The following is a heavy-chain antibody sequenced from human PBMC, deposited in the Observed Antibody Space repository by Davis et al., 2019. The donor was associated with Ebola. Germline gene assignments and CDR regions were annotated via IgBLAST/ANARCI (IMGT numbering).Heavy chain of an antibody. CDR3: AGVPVVVPADPYYYYYGMDV. J-gene: IGHJ6*02. D-gene: IGHD2-2*01. Sequence: ASVKVSCKASGYTFTSYGISWVRQAPGQGLEWMGWISAYNGNTNYAQKFQGWVTMTRDTSISTAYMELSSLRSEDTAVYYCAGVPVVVPADPYYYYYGMDVWGQGTTVTVSS. CDR2: ISAYNGNT. CDR1: GYTFTSYG. V-gene: IGHV1-18*01.